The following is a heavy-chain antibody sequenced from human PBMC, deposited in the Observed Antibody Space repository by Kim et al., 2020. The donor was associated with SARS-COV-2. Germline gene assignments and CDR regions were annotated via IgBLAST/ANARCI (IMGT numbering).Heavy chain of an antibody. J-gene: IGHJ5*02. D-gene: IGHD3-10*01. CDR1: GYSFTSYW. CDR2: IYPGDSDT. Sequence: GESLKISCKSSGYSFTSYWIGWVRQMPGKGLEWMGIIYPGDSDTRYSPSFQGQVTISADKSISTAYLQWSSLKASDTAMYYCARQNPFYYYGSENWFDPWGQGTLVTVSS. V-gene: IGHV5-51*01. CDR3: ARQNPFYYYGSENWFDP.